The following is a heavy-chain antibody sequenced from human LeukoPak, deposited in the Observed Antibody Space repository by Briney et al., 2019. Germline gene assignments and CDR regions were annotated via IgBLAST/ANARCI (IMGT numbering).Heavy chain of an antibody. V-gene: IGHV3-23*01. CDR1: GFTFSTYG. J-gene: IGHJ4*02. D-gene: IGHD2/OR15-2a*01. CDR3: AKEQSMAYDY. CDR2: ISGSGGST. Sequence: GGSLRLSCVASGFTFSTYGMSWVRQAPGKGLEWVSAISGSGGSTYYADSVKGRFTISRDNSKNMLYLQMNSLRAEDTAVYYCAKEQSMAYDYWGQGTLVTVSS.